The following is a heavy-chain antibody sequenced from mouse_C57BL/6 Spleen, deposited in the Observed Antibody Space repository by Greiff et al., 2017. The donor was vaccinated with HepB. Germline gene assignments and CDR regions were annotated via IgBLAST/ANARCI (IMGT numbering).Heavy chain of an antibody. CDR3: AREGGGYDGWFAY. D-gene: IGHD2-2*01. J-gene: IGHJ3*01. CDR1: GYAFSSYW. V-gene: IGHV1-80*01. Sequence: QVQLKESGAELVKPGASVKISCKASGYAFSSYWMNWVKQRPGKGLEWIGQIYPGDGDTNYNGKFKGKATLTADKSSSTAYMQLSSLTSEDSAVYFCAREGGGYDGWFAYWGQGTLVTVSA. CDR2: IYPGDGDT.